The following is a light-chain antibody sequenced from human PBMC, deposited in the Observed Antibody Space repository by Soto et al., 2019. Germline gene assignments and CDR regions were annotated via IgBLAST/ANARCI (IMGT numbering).Light chain of an antibody. CDR2: AIS. Sequence: DIQMTQSPSSLSASVGDRVTITCRASQSTSIYLNWYQQKPGKAPKLLIYAISNLQSGVPSRFSGSGSGTDFTLTISSLQPEDFATYYCEQSYTTPGTFGQGTKLEIK. CDR1: QSTSIY. J-gene: IGKJ2*01. V-gene: IGKV1-39*01. CDR3: EQSYTTPGT.